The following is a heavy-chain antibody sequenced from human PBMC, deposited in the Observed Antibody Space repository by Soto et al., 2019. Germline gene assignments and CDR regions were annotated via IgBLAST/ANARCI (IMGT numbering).Heavy chain of an antibody. CDR3: ASRGVDTAMVYAKTFDY. J-gene: IGHJ4*02. D-gene: IGHD5-18*01. CDR2: ISSSGSTI. Sequence: GGSLRLSCAASGFTFSDYYMSWIRQAPGKGLEWVSYISSSGSTIYYADSVKGRFTISRDNAKNSLYLQMNSLRAEDTSVYYCASRGVDTAMVYAKTFDYWGQGTLVTVSS. V-gene: IGHV3-11*01. CDR1: GFTFSDYY.